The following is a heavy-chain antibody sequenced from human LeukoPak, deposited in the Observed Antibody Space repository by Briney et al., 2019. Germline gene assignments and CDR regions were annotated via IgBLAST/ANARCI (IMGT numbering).Heavy chain of an antibody. Sequence: SGTLSLTCAVSGGCISSSNWWSWVRQPPGKGLEWIGEIYHSGSTNYNPSLKSRVTISVDKSKNQFSLKLSSVTAADTAVYYCARGWVVAATLAFDYWGQGTLVTVSS. CDR1: GGCISSSNW. CDR2: IYHSGST. J-gene: IGHJ4*02. D-gene: IGHD2-15*01. CDR3: ARGWVVAATLAFDY. V-gene: IGHV4-4*02.